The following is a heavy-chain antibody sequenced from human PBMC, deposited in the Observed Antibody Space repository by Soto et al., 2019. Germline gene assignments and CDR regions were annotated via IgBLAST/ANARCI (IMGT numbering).Heavy chain of an antibody. CDR1: GDSFTSYC. CDR2: IYPRDSDT. CDR3: ASRKITSDAFDI. V-gene: IGHV5-51*03. Sequence: GESLKISCKGAGDSFTSYCIGWVRQMPWKGLEWMGIIYPRDSDTRYRPSFQGQVTISADKSISTAYLQWSSLKASDSAVYYCASRKITSDAFDIWGQGTTVPVSS. J-gene: IGHJ3*02.